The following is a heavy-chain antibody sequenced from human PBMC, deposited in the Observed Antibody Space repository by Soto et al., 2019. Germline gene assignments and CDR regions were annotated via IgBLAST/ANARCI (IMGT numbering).Heavy chain of an antibody. CDR3: ARVVGATNTLHN. Sequence: EGQLVESGGGLVQPGGSLRLSCVDSGFTFSWYWMSWVRQAPGKGLEWVANIKQDGSEKHYADSLKGRFTISRDNAKNSLYLQISSLRAEDTAVYYCARVVGATNTLHNWGQGTLVTVSS. CDR1: GFTFSWYW. D-gene: IGHD1-26*01. J-gene: IGHJ4*02. V-gene: IGHV3-7*01. CDR2: IKQDGSEK.